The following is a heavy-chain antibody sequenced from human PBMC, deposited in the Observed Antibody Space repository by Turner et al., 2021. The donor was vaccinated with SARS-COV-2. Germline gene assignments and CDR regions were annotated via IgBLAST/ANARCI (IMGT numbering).Heavy chain of an antibody. V-gene: IGHV1-18*01. CDR3: ATDSYGTL. CDR1: GYTFTNYG. Sequence: QVQLVQSGAEVKKPGASVKVSCKASGYTFTNYGISWVRQAPGQGLEWMGWINPYNGNTNYAQKFQGRVTMTRDTSISTAYMELSRLRSDDTAVYYCATDSYGTLWGQGTLVTVSS. J-gene: IGHJ4*02. CDR2: INPYNGNT. D-gene: IGHD5-18*01.